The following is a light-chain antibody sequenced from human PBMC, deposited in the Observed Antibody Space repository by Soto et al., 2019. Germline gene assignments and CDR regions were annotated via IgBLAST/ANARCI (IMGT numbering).Light chain of an antibody. J-gene: IGLJ1*01. Sequence: QSVLTQPASVSGSPGQSITISCTGTSSNVGSYKLVSWYQHHPGKAPKLMIYDVDKRPSGVPGRFSGSKSGNTASLTISGLQAEDEPDYYCCSYAGSYPFVLGTGTKVTVL. CDR1: SSNVGSYKL. V-gene: IGLV2-23*02. CDR2: DVD. CDR3: CSYAGSYPFV.